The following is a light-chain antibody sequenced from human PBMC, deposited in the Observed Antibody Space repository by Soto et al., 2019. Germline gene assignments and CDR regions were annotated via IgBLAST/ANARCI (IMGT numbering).Light chain of an antibody. Sequence: TMMTQSPDTLSVSLGERATLSCRASQSLRSSLAWYQQKPGQAPRLLIYDASTRATGVPARFSGTGSGTDFTLTISSLQSDDFALYYCQQYNDWPPITFGGGTKVDIK. CDR1: QSLRSS. CDR2: DAS. CDR3: QQYNDWPPIT. J-gene: IGKJ4*01. V-gene: IGKV3-15*01.